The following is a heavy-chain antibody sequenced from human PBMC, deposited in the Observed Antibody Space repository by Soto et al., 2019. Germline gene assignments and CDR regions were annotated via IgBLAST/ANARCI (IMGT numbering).Heavy chain of an antibody. CDR3: ATSRASIAVAGETEYYFDY. Sequence: ASVKVSCKASGYIFTDYYIHWVRQAPGQGLEWMGWINSKSGDTDYAQKFRGRVTVTRDTSFITAYMELTSLTSDDTAVYYCATSRASIAVAGETEYYFDYWGQGTLVTVSS. V-gene: IGHV1-2*02. CDR2: INSKSGDT. J-gene: IGHJ4*02. D-gene: IGHD6-19*01. CDR1: GYIFTDYY.